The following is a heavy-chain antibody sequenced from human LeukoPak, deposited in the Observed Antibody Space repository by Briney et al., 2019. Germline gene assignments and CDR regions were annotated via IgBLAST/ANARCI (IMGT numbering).Heavy chain of an antibody. J-gene: IGHJ4*02. Sequence: GGSLRLSCAASGFTFSSYAMSWVRQAPGRGLKWVSAISGSGGSTYYADSVKGRFTISRDNSKNTLYLQMNSLRAEDTAVYYCAKGGLWFGELIDYWGQGTLVTVSS. CDR2: ISGSGGST. CDR1: GFTFSSYA. D-gene: IGHD3-10*01. CDR3: AKGGLWFGELIDY. V-gene: IGHV3-23*01.